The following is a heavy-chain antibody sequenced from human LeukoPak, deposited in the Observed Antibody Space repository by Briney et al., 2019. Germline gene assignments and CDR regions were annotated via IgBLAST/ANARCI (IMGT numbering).Heavy chain of an antibody. D-gene: IGHD6-13*01. Sequence: GGSLRLSCAASGFTFSSYWMHWVRQGPGKGLVWVSRINTDGTTTTYADSVKGRFTISRDNAKNTLYLQMNSLRVEDTAVYYCVRGAAAVAVHYEYWGQGTLVSVSS. J-gene: IGHJ4*02. CDR3: VRGAAAVAVHYEY. V-gene: IGHV3-74*01. CDR1: GFTFSSYW. CDR2: INTDGTTT.